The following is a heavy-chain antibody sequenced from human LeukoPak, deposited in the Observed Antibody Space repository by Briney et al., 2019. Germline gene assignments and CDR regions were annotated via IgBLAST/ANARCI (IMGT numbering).Heavy chain of an antibody. D-gene: IGHD6-13*01. J-gene: IGHJ6*02. Sequence: ASVKVSCKASGYTFTSYGISWVRQAPGQGLEWMGWISAYNGNTNYAQKLQGRVTMTTDTSTSTAYMELRSLRSDDTAVYYCAGYSSSWSHYYYYGMDVWGQGTTVTVSS. CDR3: AGYSSSWSHYYYYGMDV. CDR1: GYTFTSYG. V-gene: IGHV1-18*01. CDR2: ISAYNGNT.